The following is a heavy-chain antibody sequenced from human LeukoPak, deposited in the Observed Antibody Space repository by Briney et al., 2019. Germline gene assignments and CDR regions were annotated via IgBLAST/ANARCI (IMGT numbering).Heavy chain of an antibody. CDR3: ARDMRRALAGTTGKADY. V-gene: IGHV3-7*01. D-gene: IGHD1-1*01. CDR2: IKQDGSEK. CDR1: GFTFSSYW. Sequence: GGSLRLSCAASGFTFSSYWMSWVRQAPGKGLEWVTNIKQDGSEKYYVDSVKGRFTISRDNAKNSLYLQMNSLRAEDTAVYYCARDMRRALAGTTGKADYWGQGTLVTVSS. J-gene: IGHJ4*02.